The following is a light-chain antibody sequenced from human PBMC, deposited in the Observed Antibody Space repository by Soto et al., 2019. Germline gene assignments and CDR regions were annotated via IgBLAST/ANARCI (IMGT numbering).Light chain of an antibody. J-gene: IGKJ1*01. CDR1: QSISSR. Sequence: DIQMTQSPSTLSASIGDRVTITCRASQSISSRFVWYQQKPGRPPKLLIYDGSILESGVPSRFSGSGSGTDFTLTISRLRPEDFAVYYCQQYKASPWTFGQGTKVDIK. CDR3: QQYKASPWT. V-gene: IGKV1-5*01. CDR2: DGS.